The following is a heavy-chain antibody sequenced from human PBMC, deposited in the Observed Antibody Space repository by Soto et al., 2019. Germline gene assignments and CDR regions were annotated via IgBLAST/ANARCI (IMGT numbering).Heavy chain of an antibody. D-gene: IGHD2-2*01. J-gene: IGHJ6*02. CDR3: ARDRGYCSKTNCRAYYYYGMDV. Sequence: SETLSLTCTVSGGSIGAYFWSWIRQPPGKGLEWIGYIYNSGDTNFSPSLKSRVTMSVDTSKNQFSLNLTSVTAADTAVYYCARDRGYCSKTNCRAYYYYGMDVWGQGTTVTVSS. CDR2: IYNSGDT. CDR1: GGSIGAYF. V-gene: IGHV4-59*01.